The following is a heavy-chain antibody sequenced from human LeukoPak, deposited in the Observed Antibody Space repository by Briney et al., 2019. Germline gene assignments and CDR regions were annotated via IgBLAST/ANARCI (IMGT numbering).Heavy chain of an antibody. CDR1: GGTFSSYA. CDR3: AREGGSSTSCFLY. CDR2: IFPIFGTA. Sequence: GASVKVSCKASGGTFSSYAISWVRQAPGQGLEWMGGIFPIFGTANYAQKFQGRVTITADESTSTAYMELSSLRSEDTAVYYCAREGGSSTSCFLYWGQGTLVTVSS. D-gene: IGHD2-2*01. J-gene: IGHJ4*02. V-gene: IGHV1-69*13.